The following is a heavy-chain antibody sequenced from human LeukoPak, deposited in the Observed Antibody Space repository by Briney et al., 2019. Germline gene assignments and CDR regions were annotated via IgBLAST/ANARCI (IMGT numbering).Heavy chain of an antibody. CDR2: IKEDGSEE. D-gene: IGHD2-2*01. J-gene: IGHJ6*02. V-gene: IGHV3-7*01. CDR1: GFTFSSYW. CDR3: ARDLPDCSSTSCYYYYGMDV. Sequence: GGSLRLSCAASGFTFSSYWMSWVRQAPGIGLEWLANIKEDGSEEFYVDSVKGRFTIPRDNSKNTLYLQMNSLRAEDTAVYYCARDLPDCSSTSCYYYYGMDVWGQGTTVTVSS.